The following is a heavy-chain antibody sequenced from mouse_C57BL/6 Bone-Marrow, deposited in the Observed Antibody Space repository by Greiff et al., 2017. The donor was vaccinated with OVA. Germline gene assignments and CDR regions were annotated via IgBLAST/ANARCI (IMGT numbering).Heavy chain of an antibody. CDR1: GYTFTSYW. Sequence: QVQLKQPGAELVKPGASVKLSCKASGYTFTSYWMHWVKQRPGQGLEWIGMIHPNSGSTNYNEKFKSKATLTVDKSSSTAYMQLSSMTSEDSEVYYCERTCNSNLYYFDYWGRGNTLTVSA. J-gene: IGHJ2*01. CDR3: ERTCNSNLYYFDY. CDR2: IHPNSGST. V-gene: IGHV1-64*01. D-gene: IGHD2-5*01.